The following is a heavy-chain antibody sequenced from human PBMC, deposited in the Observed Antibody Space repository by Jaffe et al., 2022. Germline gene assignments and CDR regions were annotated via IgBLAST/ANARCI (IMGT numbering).Heavy chain of an antibody. V-gene: IGHV3-49*04. Sequence: EVQLVESGGGLVQPGRSLRLSCTASGFTFGDYAMSWVRQAPGKGLEWVGFIRSKAYGGTTEYAASVKGRFTISRDDSKSIAYLQMNSLKTEDTAVYYCTRVGYYGSIPYYMDVWGKGTTVTVSS. CDR2: IRSKAYGGTT. J-gene: IGHJ6*03. D-gene: IGHD3-10*01. CDR3: TRVGYYGSIPYYMDV. CDR1: GFTFGDYA.